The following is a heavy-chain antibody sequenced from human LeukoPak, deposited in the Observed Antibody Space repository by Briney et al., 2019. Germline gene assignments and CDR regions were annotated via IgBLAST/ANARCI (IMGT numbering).Heavy chain of an antibody. CDR1: GGSISSSSYH. D-gene: IGHD5-18*01. J-gene: IGHJ4*02. CDR2: IYYSGST. Sequence: SETLSLTCTVSGGSISSSSYHWGWIRQPPGKGLEWIGSIYYSGSTYYNPSLKSRVTISVDTSKNQFSLKLSSVTAADTAVYYCARTGLQLWPRSIDYWGQGTLVTVSS. V-gene: IGHV4-39*01. CDR3: ARTGLQLWPRSIDY.